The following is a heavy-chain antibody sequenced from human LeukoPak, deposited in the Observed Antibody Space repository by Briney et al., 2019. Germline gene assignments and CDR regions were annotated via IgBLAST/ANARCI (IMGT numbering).Heavy chain of an antibody. CDR2: IYHSGST. CDR3: ARVLSGGTIFRIWDY. V-gene: IGHV4-4*02. D-gene: IGHD3-9*01. Sequence: SETLSLTCAVSGGSISSSNWWSWVRQPPGKGLEGIGEIYHSGSTNYNPSLKSRVTISVDKSKNQFSLKLSSVTAADTAVYYCARVLSGGTIFRIWDYWGQGTPVTVSS. CDR1: GGSISSSNW. J-gene: IGHJ4*02.